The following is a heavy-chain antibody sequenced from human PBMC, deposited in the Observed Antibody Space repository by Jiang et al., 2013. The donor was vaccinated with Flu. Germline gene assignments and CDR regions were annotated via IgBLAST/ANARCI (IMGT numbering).Heavy chain of an antibody. V-gene: IGHV3-30-3*01. CDR2: ISYDGSNK. Sequence: VAVISYDGSNKYYADSVKGRFTISRDNSKNTLYLQMNSLRAEDTAVYYCARYGSGSYYRVWYYYYGMDVWGQGTTVTVSS. D-gene: IGHD3-10*01. CDR3: ARYGSGSYYRVWYYYYGMDV. J-gene: IGHJ6*02.